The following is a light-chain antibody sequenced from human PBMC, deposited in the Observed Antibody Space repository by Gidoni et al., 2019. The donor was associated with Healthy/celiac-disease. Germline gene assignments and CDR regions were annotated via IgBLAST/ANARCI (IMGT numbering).Light chain of an antibody. V-gene: IGKV3-20*01. J-gene: IGKJ1*01. CDR1: QSVSSSY. Sequence: EIVLTQSPGTLSLSPGERATLSCRASQSVSSSYLAWYQQKPGQAPRLLIYGAYSRATGIPDMFSGSGSGTDFTLTISRLESEDFAVYYCQQYGSSPWTFGQXTKVEIK. CDR2: GAY. CDR3: QQYGSSPWT.